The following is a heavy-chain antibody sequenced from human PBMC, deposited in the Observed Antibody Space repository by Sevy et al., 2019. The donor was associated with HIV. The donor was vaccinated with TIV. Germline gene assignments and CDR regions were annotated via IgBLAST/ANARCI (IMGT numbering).Heavy chain of an antibody. CDR3: ATEFFGRSDY. J-gene: IGHJ4*02. V-gene: IGHV3-21*05. CDR2: ISSSSDYI. CDR1: GFTFSTYS. D-gene: IGHD3-10*01. Sequence: GGSLRLSCAASGFTFSTYSMDWVRQAPGKGLEGVSHISSSSDYIYYADSVKGRFTISRDNAKNLLYLQMNSLRAEETAVYYCATEFFGRSDYWGQGTLVTVSS.